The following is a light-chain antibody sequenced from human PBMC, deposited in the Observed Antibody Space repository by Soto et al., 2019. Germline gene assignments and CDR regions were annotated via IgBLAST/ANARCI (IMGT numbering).Light chain of an antibody. Sequence: EIVLTQSPATLSSFPGDRVTLSCRASQSIRTFLAWYPHRPGQAPRLLIYDASDRETGILARFSGSGAGTECTLTISSLEPEDSAFDYCQQRDNWPQTFGQGTQVDIK. J-gene: IGKJ1*01. CDR2: DAS. CDR3: QQRDNWPQT. CDR1: QSIRTF. V-gene: IGKV3-11*01.